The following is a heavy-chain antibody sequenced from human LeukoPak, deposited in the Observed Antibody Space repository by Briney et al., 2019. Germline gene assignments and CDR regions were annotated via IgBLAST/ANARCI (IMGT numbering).Heavy chain of an antibody. Sequence: PGGSLRLSCAASGFTFSSYGMHWVRQAPGKGLEWVAVISYDGSNKYYADSVKGRFTISRDNSKNTLYLQMNSLGAEDTAVYYCTNEMGESEYYFDYWGQGTLVTVSS. CDR1: GFTFSSYG. CDR2: ISYDGSNK. J-gene: IGHJ4*02. D-gene: IGHD3-16*01. V-gene: IGHV3-30*18. CDR3: TNEMGESEYYFDY.